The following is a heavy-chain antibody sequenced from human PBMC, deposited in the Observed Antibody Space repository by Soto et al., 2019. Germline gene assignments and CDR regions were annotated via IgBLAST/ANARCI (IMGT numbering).Heavy chain of an antibody. D-gene: IGHD3-16*01. J-gene: IGHJ3*01. CDR2: ILPFFGTA. CDR3: ARVHEYVGKSDAFDL. Sequence: QVHLVQSGAEVKKPGSSVKVSCKYSGGTFRTESINWVRQAPGQGLEWMGGILPFFGTADYAPRFQGRVRSTAESATKTAYMQLSSLTSQDTALDFCARVHEYVGKSDAFDLWGEGTMGTVSS. CDR1: GGTFRTES. V-gene: IGHV1-69*13.